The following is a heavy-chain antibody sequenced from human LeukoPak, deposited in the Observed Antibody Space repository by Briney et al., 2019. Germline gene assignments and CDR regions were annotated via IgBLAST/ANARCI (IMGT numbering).Heavy chain of an antibody. CDR3: AKVAAAGPPSAWFDP. J-gene: IGHJ5*02. V-gene: IGHV1-8*01. CDR1: GYTFTSYD. D-gene: IGHD6-13*01. CDR2: MNPNSGNT. Sequence: ASVKVSCKASGYTFTSYDINWVRQATGQGLEWMGWMNPNSGNTGYAQKFQGRVTMTRNTSISTAYMELSSLRSEDMAVYYCAKVAAAGPPSAWFDPWGQGTLVTVSS.